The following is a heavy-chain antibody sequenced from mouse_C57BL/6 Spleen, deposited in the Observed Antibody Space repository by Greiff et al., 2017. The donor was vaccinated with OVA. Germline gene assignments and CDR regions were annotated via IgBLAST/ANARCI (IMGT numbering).Heavy chain of an antibody. Sequence: QVQLQQSGPELVKPGASVKISCKASGYAFSSSWMNWVKQRPGKGLEWIGRIYPGDGDTNYNGKFKGKATLTADKSSSTAYMQLSSLTSEDSAVYFCARAPYYGSPYFDYWGQGTTLTVSS. CDR2: IYPGDGDT. D-gene: IGHD1-1*01. CDR1: GYAFSSSW. J-gene: IGHJ2*01. CDR3: ARAPYYGSPYFDY. V-gene: IGHV1-82*01.